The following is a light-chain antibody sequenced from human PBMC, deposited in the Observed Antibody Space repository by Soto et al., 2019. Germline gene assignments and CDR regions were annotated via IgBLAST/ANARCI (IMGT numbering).Light chain of an antibody. CDR2: LGS. V-gene: IGKV2-28*01. CDR1: QSLLQSNGYNY. CDR3: MQPLQTPMT. J-gene: IGKJ1*01. Sequence: DIVLTQSPLSLPVTPGEPASISCRSSQSLLQSNGYNYLDWYLQRPGQSPQLLIFLGSHRASGVPDRFSGSGSGTDFTLKISSLEAEDFGVYYCMQPLQTPMTFGQGTRVEIK.